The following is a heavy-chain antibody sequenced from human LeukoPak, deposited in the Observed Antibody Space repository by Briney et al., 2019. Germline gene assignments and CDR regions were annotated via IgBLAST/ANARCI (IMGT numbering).Heavy chain of an antibody. V-gene: IGHV3-23*01. J-gene: IGHJ4*02. CDR2: ISGSGDST. D-gene: IGHD3-10*01. Sequence: GGSLRLSCAASGFTFSSFGMSWVRQAPGKGLEWVSGISGSGDSTYYADSVKGRFTISRDNSKNTLYLQMNSLRAEDTAVYYCAKTERFGLRMPYFDYWGQGTLVTVSS. CDR1: GFTFSSFG. CDR3: AKTERFGLRMPYFDY.